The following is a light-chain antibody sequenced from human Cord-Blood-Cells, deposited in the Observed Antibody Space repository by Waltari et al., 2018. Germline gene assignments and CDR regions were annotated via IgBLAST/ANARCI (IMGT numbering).Light chain of an antibody. V-gene: IGKV3-20*01. CDR3: QQYGSSAPLT. CDR1: QSVSSSY. J-gene: IGKJ4*01. CDR2: GAY. Sequence: EIVLTQSPGTLSLSPGERATLYCRTSQSVSSSYLAWYQQKPGQAPRLLIYGAYSRATGIPDRFSGSGSGTDFTLTISRLEPEDFAVYYCQQYGSSAPLTFGGGTKVEIK.